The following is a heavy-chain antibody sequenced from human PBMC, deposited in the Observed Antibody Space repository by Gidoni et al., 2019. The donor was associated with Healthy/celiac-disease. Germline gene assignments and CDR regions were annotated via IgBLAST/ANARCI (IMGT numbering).Heavy chain of an antibody. V-gene: IGHV1-24*01. CDR1: GYTLPELS. CDR3: ATSEQLAPFYYYGMDV. J-gene: IGHJ6*02. CDR2: FDPEDVET. D-gene: IGHD6-6*01. Sequence: QVQLVQSGAEVKKPGASVKVSCKVSGYTLPELSLQWVRQAPGKGLEWMGGFDPEDVETIYAQKFQGRVTMTEDTSTDTAYMELSSLRSEDTAVYYCATSEQLAPFYYYGMDVWGQGTTVTVSS.